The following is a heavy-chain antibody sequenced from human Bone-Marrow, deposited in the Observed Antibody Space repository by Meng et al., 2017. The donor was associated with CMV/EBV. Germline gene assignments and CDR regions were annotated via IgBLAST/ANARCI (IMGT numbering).Heavy chain of an antibody. CDR1: GYTFTDYY. D-gene: IGHD6-19*01. CDR3: ATPSLVAGRVTHKN. V-gene: IGHV1-69-2*01. J-gene: IGHJ4*02. Sequence: KVSGYTFTDYYMHWVQQAPGKGLEWMGLVDPEDGETIYAEKFQGRVTITADTSTDTAYMELSSLRSEDTAVYYCATPSLVAGRVTHKNWGQGTLVTVSS. CDR2: VDPEDGET.